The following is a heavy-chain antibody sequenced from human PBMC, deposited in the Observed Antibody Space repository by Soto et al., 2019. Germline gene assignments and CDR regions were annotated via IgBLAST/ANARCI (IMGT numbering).Heavy chain of an antibody. CDR3: AKDRGSYSRSSSWFRFPRGEYFQH. CDR2: ISGSGGST. CDR1: GFTFSSYA. J-gene: IGHJ1*01. V-gene: IGHV3-23*01. D-gene: IGHD6-13*01. Sequence: GGSLRLSCAASGFTFSSYAMSWVRQAPGKGLEWVSAISGSGGSTYYADSVKGRFTISRDNSKNTLYLQMNSLRAEDTAVYYCAKDRGSYSRSSSWFRFPRGEYFQHWGQGTLVIVSS.